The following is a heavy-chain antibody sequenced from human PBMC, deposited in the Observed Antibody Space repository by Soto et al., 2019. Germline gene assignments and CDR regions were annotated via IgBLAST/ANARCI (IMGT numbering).Heavy chain of an antibody. D-gene: IGHD6-6*01. V-gene: IGHV3-23*01. J-gene: IGHJ4*02. CDR2: ISGSGGTT. Sequence: GGSLRLSCAASGFTFSNYAMSWVRQAPGKGLEWVSAISGSGGTTYYADSVQGRFTISRDNSKNTLYLQMNSLRAEDTAVYYCAKDRQLVGIWGQGTLVTVSS. CDR1: GFTFSNYA. CDR3: AKDRQLVGI.